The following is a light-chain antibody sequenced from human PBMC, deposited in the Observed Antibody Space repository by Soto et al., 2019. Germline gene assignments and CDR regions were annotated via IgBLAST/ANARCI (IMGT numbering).Light chain of an antibody. CDR3: QQLNSYPRT. Sequence: DIPLTQSPSFLSASVGDRVTITCRASQGIRSFLAWYQQKPGKAPKLLIYAASTLQSGVPSRFSGSGSGTEFALTTSSLQPEDFATYDCQQLNSYPRTFGQGTKVEIK. CDR1: QGIRSF. J-gene: IGKJ1*01. V-gene: IGKV1-9*01. CDR2: AAS.